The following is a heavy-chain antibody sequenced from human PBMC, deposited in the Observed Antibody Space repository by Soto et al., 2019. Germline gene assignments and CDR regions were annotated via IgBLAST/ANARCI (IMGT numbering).Heavy chain of an antibody. V-gene: IGHV4-39*01. CDR3: ARQSGWYGDVCDY. J-gene: IGHJ4*02. CDR1: GASISSSSYY. Sequence: QLQLQESGPGLVKPSETLSLTCSVSGASISSSSYYWGWIRQVPGKGLEWIGYMYHTGNTHYNPSLKSRVNIFGDTSKNQFSLKLSSVTAADTAVYYCARQSGWYGDVCDYWGQGTLVTVSS. D-gene: IGHD6-19*01. CDR2: MYHTGNT.